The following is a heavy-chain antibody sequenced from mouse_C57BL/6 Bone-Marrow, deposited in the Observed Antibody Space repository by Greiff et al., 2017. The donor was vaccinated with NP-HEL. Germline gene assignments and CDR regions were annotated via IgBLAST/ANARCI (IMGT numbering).Heavy chain of an antibody. CDR1: GYTFTSSW. D-gene: IGHD2-1*01. CDR2: IHPNSGST. J-gene: IGHJ4*01. Sequence: QVQLQQPGAELVKPGASVKLSCKASGYTFTSSWMHWVKQRPGQGLEWIGMIHPNSGSTNYNEKFKSKATLTVDKSSSTAYMQLSSLTSEDSAVYYCAKGNYPLYAMDYWGQGTSVTVSS. CDR3: AKGNYPLYAMDY. V-gene: IGHV1-64*01.